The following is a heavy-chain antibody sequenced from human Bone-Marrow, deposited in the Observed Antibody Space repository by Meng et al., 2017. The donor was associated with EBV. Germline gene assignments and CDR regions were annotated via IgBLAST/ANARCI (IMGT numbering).Heavy chain of an antibody. V-gene: IGHV4-4*03. J-gene: IGHJ4*02. CDR3: ARDQGYYDSRGFDY. CDR1: GGSISSSNW. D-gene: IGHD3-22*01. CDR2: IYHSGST. Sequence: LQESGPGLVKPPGTLSLTCAVSGGSISSSNWWSWVRQPPGKGLEWIGEIYHSGSTNYNPSLKRRVTISVDKSKNQFSLKLSSVTAADTAVYYCARDQGYYDSRGFDYWGQGTLVTVSS.